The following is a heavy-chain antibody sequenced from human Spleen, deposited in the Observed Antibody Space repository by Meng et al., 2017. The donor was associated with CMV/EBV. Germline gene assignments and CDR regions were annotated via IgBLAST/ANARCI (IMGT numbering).Heavy chain of an antibody. V-gene: IGHV4-59*01. CDR3: AREPPPLQKRYFDY. CDR1: GGSISSYY. D-gene: IGHD4-11*01. CDR2: IYYSGST. Sequence: SETLSLTCTVSGGSISSYYWSWIRQPPGKGLEWIGYIYYSGSTNYNPSLKSRVTISVDTSKNQFSLNLSSMTAADTAVYYCAREPPPLQKRYFDYWGQGTLVTVSS. J-gene: IGHJ4*02.